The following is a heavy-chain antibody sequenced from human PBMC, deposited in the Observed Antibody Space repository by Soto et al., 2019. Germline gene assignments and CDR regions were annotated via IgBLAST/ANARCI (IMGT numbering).Heavy chain of an antibody. V-gene: IGHV3-23*01. CDR2: ISGSGGST. J-gene: IGHJ4*02. D-gene: IGHD3-22*01. CDR1: GFTFSSYA. Sequence: LRLSCAASGFTFSSYAMSWVRQAPGKGLEWVSAISGSGGSTYYADSVKGRFTISRDNCKNTPYLQMNSLRAEDTAVYYCARFVPYYYDSSGYTFDYWGQGTLVTVSS. CDR3: ARFVPYYYDSSGYTFDY.